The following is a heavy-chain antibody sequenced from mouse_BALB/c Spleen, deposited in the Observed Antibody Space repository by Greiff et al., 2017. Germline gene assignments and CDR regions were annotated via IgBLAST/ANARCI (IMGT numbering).Heavy chain of an antibody. D-gene: IGHD2-14*01. Sequence: EVKVVESGAELVKPGASVKLSCTASGFNIKDTYMHWVKQRPEQGLEWIGRIDPANGNTKYDPKFQGKATITADTSSNTAYLQLSSLTSEDTAVYYCARDRTRGMDYWGQGTSVTVSS. CDR1: GFNIKDTY. V-gene: IGHV14-3*02. J-gene: IGHJ4*01. CDR2: IDPANGNT. CDR3: ARDRTRGMDY.